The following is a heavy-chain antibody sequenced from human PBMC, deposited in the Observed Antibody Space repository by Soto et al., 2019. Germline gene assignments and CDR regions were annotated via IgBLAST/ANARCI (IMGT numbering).Heavy chain of an antibody. V-gene: IGHV2-5*02. CDR3: AHCRGGVASF. Sequence: QITLNESGPTLVKPTQTLTLTCTFSGFSLSTRDVGVGWIRQPPGEALEWLGVVYWDDSKTYSPSLESRLTITKDTSKNQVVIRMTKMEPVDTATYYCAHCRGGVASFWGQGTLVTVSS. D-gene: IGHD2-2*01. J-gene: IGHJ4*02. CDR2: VYWDDSK. CDR1: GFSLSTRDVG.